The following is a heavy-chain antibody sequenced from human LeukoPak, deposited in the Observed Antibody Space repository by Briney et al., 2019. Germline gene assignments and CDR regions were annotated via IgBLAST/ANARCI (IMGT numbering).Heavy chain of an antibody. CDR3: VKSARAFAS. Sequence: SETLSLTCTVAGVSISSFYWSWIRQAPGKGMECIGFIYINGDTSYNPSLKGRATRSLDKSMNQFSLRLTAVTAADRAGYYCVKSARAFASWRRETLVSVS. D-gene: IGHD1-26*01. J-gene: IGHJ5*02. CDR2: IYINGDT. V-gene: IGHV4-4*09. CDR1: GVSISSFY.